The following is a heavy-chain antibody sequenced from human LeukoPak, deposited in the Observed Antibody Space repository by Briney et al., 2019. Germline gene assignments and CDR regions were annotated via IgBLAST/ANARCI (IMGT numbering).Heavy chain of an antibody. CDR2: IRPDGDDK. CDR3: ARWGITGALDR. CDR1: GFMFRDYW. D-gene: IGHD4/OR15-4a*01. J-gene: IGHJ6*01. Sequence: GGSLRLSCAVSGFMFRDYWMAWVRQAPGKGLEWVANIRPDGDDKYYVESVRGRFTISRDNAQNSLSLQMDSLRVEDSAVYHWARWGITGALDRWGQG. V-gene: IGHV3-7*01.